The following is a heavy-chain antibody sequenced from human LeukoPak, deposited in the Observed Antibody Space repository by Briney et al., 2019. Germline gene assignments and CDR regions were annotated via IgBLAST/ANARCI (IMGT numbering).Heavy chain of an antibody. CDR1: GGSISSDGYY. J-gene: IGHJ3*01. V-gene: IGHV4-31*03. Sequence: SQTLSLTCTVSGGSISSDGYYWSWIRQHPGKGLEWIGYIYYSGSTYYNPSLKSRVTISVDTSKNQFSLKLSSVTAADTAVYYCARAGRYVWGSYRSDAFDFWGQGTMVTVSS. CDR2: IYYSGST. CDR3: ARAGRYVWGSYRSDAFDF. D-gene: IGHD3-16*02.